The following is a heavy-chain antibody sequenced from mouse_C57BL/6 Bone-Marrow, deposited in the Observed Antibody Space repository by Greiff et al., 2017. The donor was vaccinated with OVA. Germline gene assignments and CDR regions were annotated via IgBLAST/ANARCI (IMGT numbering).Heavy chain of an antibody. CDR2: IYPRSGNT. V-gene: IGHV1-81*01. Sequence: VQGVESGAELARPGASVKLSCKASGYTFTSYGISWVKQRTGQGLEWIGEIYPRSGNTYYNEKFKGKATLTADKSSSKAYMELRSLTSEDSAVYFCARGDDYDGWYFDVGGTGTTVTVSS. D-gene: IGHD2-4*01. CDR1: GYTFTSYG. J-gene: IGHJ1*03. CDR3: ARGDDYDGWYFDV.